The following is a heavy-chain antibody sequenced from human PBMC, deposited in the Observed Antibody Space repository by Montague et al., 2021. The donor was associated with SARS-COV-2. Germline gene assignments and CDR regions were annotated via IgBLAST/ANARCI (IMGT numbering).Heavy chain of an antibody. V-gene: IGHV4-59*12. Sequence: SETLSLTCTVSGGSISPYHWTWIRQPPGKGLEWIGYIYYTGNTKYKPSLKSRVTISVDTSKNQFSLTVASVTAADTAIYYCASDFKNSYAMDVWGQGTTVIVSS. CDR2: IYYTGNT. CDR3: ASDFKNSYAMDV. CDR1: GGSISPYH. J-gene: IGHJ6*02.